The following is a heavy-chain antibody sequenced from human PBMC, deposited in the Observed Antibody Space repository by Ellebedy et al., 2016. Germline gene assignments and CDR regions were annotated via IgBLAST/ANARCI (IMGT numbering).Heavy chain of an antibody. CDR3: ARHQPSYGSGSYYTNYYGMDV. CDR2: IYFSGST. J-gene: IGHJ6*02. CDR1: GGSISRSTYY. V-gene: IGHV4-39*01. D-gene: IGHD3-10*01. Sequence: GSLRLSCTVSGGSISRSTYYWGWIRQPPGKGLEWIGSIYFSGSTYYNPSLKGRVTISVDTSKKQFSLRLSSVTAADTAVYYCARHQPSYGSGSYYTNYYGMDVWGQGTTVTVSS.